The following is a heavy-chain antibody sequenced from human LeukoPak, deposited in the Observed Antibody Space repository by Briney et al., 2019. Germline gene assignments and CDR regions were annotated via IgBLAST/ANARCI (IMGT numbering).Heavy chain of an antibody. V-gene: IGHV4-59*01. Sequence: SETLSLTCTVSGDSIRSYDWSWIRQSPGKGLEWIGYISYSGSTNYNPSLKSRVTVSVDTSKNQFSLNLSSVTAADTAVYFCARLSWPGRGSRFDPWGQGTLVTVSS. CDR2: ISYSGST. D-gene: IGHD3-10*01. J-gene: IGHJ5*02. CDR1: GDSIRSYD. CDR3: ARLSWPGRGSRFDP.